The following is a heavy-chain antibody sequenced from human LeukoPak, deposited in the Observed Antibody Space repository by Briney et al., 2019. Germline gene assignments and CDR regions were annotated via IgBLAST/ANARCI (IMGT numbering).Heavy chain of an antibody. D-gene: IGHD6-19*01. CDR1: GGSISSSSYY. CDR3: ARHATGYSTGSYGGVFDC. J-gene: IGHJ4*02. V-gene: IGHV4-39*01. CDR2: IYYSGSN. Sequence: SETLSLTCTVSGGSISSSSYYWGWIRQPPGKGLEWIGSIYYSGSNDYSPSLKSRVTISVDTSKNQFSLSLSSLTAADTAVYYCARHATGYSTGSYGGVFDCWGQGTLVTVSS.